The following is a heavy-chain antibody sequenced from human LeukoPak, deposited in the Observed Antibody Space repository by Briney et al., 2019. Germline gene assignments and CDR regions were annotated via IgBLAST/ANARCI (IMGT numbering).Heavy chain of an antibody. CDR2: IYHSGST. Sequence: PSGTLSLTCAVSDGSISSSNWWSWVRQPPGKGLEWIGEIYHSGSTNYNPSLKSRVTISVDKSRNQFSLKLSSVTAADTAVYYCARTRAEPGIAAAGDPKPFDYWGQGTLVTVSS. V-gene: IGHV4-4*02. D-gene: IGHD6-13*01. J-gene: IGHJ4*02. CDR3: ARTRAEPGIAAAGDPKPFDY. CDR1: DGSISSSNW.